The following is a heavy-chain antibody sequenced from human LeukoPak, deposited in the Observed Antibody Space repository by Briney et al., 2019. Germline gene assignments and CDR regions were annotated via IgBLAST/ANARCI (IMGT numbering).Heavy chain of an antibody. J-gene: IGHJ4*02. CDR2: IYYSGST. V-gene: IGHV4-59*01. Sequence: TASETLSLTCTVSGGSISSYYWSWIQQPPGKGLEWIGYIYYSGSTNYNPSLKSRVTISVDTSKNQFSLKLSSVTAADTAVYYCARGRSDTAMVSFDYWGQGTLVTVSS. CDR1: GGSISSYY. CDR3: ARGRSDTAMVSFDY. D-gene: IGHD5-18*01.